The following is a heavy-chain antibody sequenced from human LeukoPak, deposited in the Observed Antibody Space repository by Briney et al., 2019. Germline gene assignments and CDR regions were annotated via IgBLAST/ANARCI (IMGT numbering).Heavy chain of an antibody. Sequence: ASVKVSCKASVYTFARYGIRGVTQAASQGLEGMGWIGSYEGNTNNAQKLQGTDTMTTDTSTSTAYMEPRSLRSDDTAAYSCARGPYCSSTSCYTTSYYYYMDVWGKGTTVTVSS. J-gene: IGHJ6*03. V-gene: IGHV1-18*01. CDR3: ARGPYCSSTSCYTTSYYYYMDV. D-gene: IGHD2-2*02. CDR2: IGSYEGNT. CDR1: VYTFARYG.